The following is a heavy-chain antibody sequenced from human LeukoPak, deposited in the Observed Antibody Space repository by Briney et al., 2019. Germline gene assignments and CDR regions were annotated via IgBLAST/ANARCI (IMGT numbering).Heavy chain of an antibody. CDR3: AREGGLLTRDGYYFSPHPIDY. D-gene: IGHD5-12*01. CDR2: IYPGDSDT. V-gene: IGHV5-51*03. Sequence: KPGESLKISCKGSGYSFTSYWIGWVRQMPGKGLEWMGIIYPGDSDTRYSPSFQGQVTISADKSISTAYLQWSSLKASDTAMYYCAREGGLLTRDGYYFSPHPIDYWGQGTLVTVSS. J-gene: IGHJ4*02. CDR1: GYSFTSYW.